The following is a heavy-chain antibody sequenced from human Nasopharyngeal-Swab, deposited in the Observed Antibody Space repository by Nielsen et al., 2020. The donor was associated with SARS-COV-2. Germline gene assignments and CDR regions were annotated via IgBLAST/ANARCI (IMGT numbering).Heavy chain of an antibody. Sequence: SETLSLTCTVSGGFISNYYWSWIRQPPGKGLEWIGDIHDSGNTNYNPSLKSRVTISVDTSKNQFSLKLSSVTAADTAVYYCARGVNMDVWGKGTTVTVSS. CDR2: IHDSGNT. J-gene: IGHJ6*03. CDR3: ARGVNMDV. V-gene: IGHV4-59*12. CDR1: GGFISNYY.